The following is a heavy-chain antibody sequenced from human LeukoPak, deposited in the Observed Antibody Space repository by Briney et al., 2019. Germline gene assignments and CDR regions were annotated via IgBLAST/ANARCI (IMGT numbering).Heavy chain of an antibody. CDR2: ISGSGGST. CDR1: GFTFSSYA. D-gene: IGHD2/OR15-2a*01. V-gene: IGHV3-23*01. Sequence: GRSLSLSCAASGFTFSSYAMSWVRQAPGKGLEWVSAISGSGGSTYYADSVKGRFTISRDNSKNTLFLQMDRLRAADTAVSFCAKTGFFRPVFPVGFPKEAYLFGSWGRGAQVTVSS. CDR3: AKTGFFRPVFPVGFPKEAYLFGS. J-gene: IGHJ4*02.